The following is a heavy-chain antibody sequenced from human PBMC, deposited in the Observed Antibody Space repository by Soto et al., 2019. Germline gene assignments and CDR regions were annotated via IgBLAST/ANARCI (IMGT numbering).Heavy chain of an antibody. V-gene: IGHV3-7*03. CDR2: IKQDGSEK. CDR1: GFTFSSYW. D-gene: IGHD2-21*01. Sequence: PGGSLRLSCAASGFTFSSYWMSWVRQAPGKGLEWVANIKQDGSEKYYVDSAKGRFTISRDNAKNSLYLQMNSLRAEDTAVYYCAREYILWYTSYPPFDYWGQGTLVTVSS. CDR3: AREYILWYTSYPPFDY. J-gene: IGHJ4*02.